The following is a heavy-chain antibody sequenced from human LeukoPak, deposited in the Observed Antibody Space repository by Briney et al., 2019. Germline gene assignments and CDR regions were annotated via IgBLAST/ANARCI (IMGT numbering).Heavy chain of an antibody. CDR3: AKEQDARHGYGDY. CDR2: ISGSGGTI. V-gene: IGHV3-23*01. CDR1: GXTFSSYA. J-gene: IGHJ4*02. D-gene: IGHD5-12*01. Sequence: QTGGSLRLSCAASGXTFSSYAMSWVRQAPGKGLEWVSAISGSGGTIYYADSVRGRFTISRDNSRNTVYLQMNSLRAEDTAVYYCAKEQDARHGYGDYWGQGTLVTVSS.